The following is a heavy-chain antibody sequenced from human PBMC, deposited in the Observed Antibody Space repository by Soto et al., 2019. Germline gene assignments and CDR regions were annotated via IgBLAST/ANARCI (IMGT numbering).Heavy chain of an antibody. V-gene: IGHV3-23*01. CDR1: GFTFSSYA. D-gene: IGHD1-26*01. J-gene: IGHJ6*03. CDR2: ISGSGGST. Sequence: GGSLRLSCAASGFTFSSYAMSWVRQAPGKGLEWVSAISGSGGSTYYADSVKGRFTISRENSKNTLYLQMNSLRAEDTAVYYCAKVNGPGAEDYYYYYYMDVWGKGTTVTVSS. CDR3: AKVNGPGAEDYYYYYYMDV.